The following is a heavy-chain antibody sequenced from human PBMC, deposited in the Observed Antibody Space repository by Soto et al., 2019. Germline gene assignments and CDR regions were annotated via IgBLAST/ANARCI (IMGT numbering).Heavy chain of an antibody. CDR3: ARDLAAVPRAFDY. V-gene: IGHV4-59*01. D-gene: IGHD6-13*01. J-gene: IGHJ4*02. CDR1: GGSISSYF. CDR2: VYYTGTT. Sequence: LSLPCTVSGGSISSYFYIWVRQPPGKGLEWIGSVYYTGTTDYNPSLKSRVTISVDTSKTQFSLNLRSVTAAGTAVYYCARDLAAVPRAFDYWGRGTLVTVSS.